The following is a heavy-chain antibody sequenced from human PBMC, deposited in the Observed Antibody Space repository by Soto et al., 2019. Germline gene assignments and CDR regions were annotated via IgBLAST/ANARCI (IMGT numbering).Heavy chain of an antibody. CDR2: IDRSGEIA. CDR3: AKGGFWVHYGMDV. CDR1: GSSFSAYA. D-gene: IGHD3-16*01. V-gene: IGHV3-23*01. Sequence: SGGGLVQFGGSLRLSCAASGSSFSAYAINWVRQAPGKGLEWVSAIDRSGEIAYYADSVKGRFTISRDNAKNTLYLQMNSLRAEDTAVYYCAKGGFWVHYGMDVWGPGTTVTVSS. J-gene: IGHJ6*02.